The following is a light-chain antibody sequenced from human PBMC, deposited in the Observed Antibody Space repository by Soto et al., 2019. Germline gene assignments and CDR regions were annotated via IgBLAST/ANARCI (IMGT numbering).Light chain of an antibody. CDR2: GVS. J-gene: IGKJ1*01. CDR3: QQYGTSPRT. Sequence: EIVLTQSPATLSLSPGERATLSCRASQSVRSSYLAWYQQKRGQAPSLLIYGVSNTATGIPARFSGSGSGTDFTLTISRLESEDFAVYYCQQYGTSPRTFGQGTKVEIK. CDR1: QSVRSSY. V-gene: IGKV3-20*01.